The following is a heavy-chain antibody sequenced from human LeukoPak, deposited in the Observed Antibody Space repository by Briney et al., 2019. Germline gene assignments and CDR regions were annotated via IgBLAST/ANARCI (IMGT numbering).Heavy chain of an antibody. Sequence: SCKASGYTFTSYGMHWVRQAPGKGLEWVAAVSGDESNKYYADSVKGRFTISRDNSKNTLYLEMNSLRAEDTAVYYCGTTRTGTTDFDYWGQGALVTVSS. CDR2: VSGDESNK. J-gene: IGHJ4*02. D-gene: IGHD1-7*01. CDR1: GYTFTSYG. CDR3: GTTRTGTTDFDY. V-gene: IGHV3-30*03.